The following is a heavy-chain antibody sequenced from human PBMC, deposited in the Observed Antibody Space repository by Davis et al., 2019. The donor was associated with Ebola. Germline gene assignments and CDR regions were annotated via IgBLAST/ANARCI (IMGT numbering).Heavy chain of an antibody. J-gene: IGHJ6*02. D-gene: IGHD3-10*01. CDR3: ARGSLLWFRELSSYYYYGMDV. CDR1: GGSVSSGRYY. CDR2: IYYSGST. Sequence: SETLSLTCTVSGGSVSSGRYYWSWIRQPPGKGLEWIGYIYYSGSTNYNPSLKSRVTISVDTSKNQFSLKLSSVTAADTAVYYCARGSLLWFRELSSYYYYGMDVWGQGTTVTVSS. V-gene: IGHV4-61*01.